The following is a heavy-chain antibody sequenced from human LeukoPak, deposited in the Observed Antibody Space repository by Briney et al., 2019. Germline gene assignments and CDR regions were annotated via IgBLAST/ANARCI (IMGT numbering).Heavy chain of an antibody. J-gene: IGHJ4*02. CDR1: GYTFTGYG. Sequence: ASVKVSCKASGYTFTGYGISWVRQAPGQGLEWMGWISTHNGNRNYAQKLQGRVNMTTDTYTTTAYMELRSLRSDDTAVYYCARDMWDTAMAPFDYWGQGTLVTVSS. CDR3: ARDMWDTAMAPFDY. CDR2: ISTHNGNR. D-gene: IGHD5-18*01. V-gene: IGHV1-18*01.